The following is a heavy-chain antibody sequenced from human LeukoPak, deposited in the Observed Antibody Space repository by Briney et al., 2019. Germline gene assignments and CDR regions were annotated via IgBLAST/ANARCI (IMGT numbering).Heavy chain of an antibody. CDR2: IYYSGST. CDR1: GGSISSSSYY. Sequence: SETLSLTCTVSGGSISSSSYYWGWIRQPPGKGLEWIGSIYYSGSTYYNPSLKSRVTISVDTSKNQFSLKLSSVTAADTAVYYCARHSGGDYYYGSETFDYWGQGTLVTVSS. J-gene: IGHJ4*02. D-gene: IGHD3-10*01. CDR3: ARHSGGDYYYGSETFDY. V-gene: IGHV4-39*01.